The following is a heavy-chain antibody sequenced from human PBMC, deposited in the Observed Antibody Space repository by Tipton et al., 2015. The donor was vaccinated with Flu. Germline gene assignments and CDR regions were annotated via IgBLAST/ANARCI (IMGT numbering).Heavy chain of an antibody. CDR2: IKQDGSEK. CDR3: ARDSTTSIVVITSYYYYYGMDV. J-gene: IGHJ6*02. Sequence: SLRLSCAASGFTFSSYWMSWVRQAPGKGLEWVVNIKQDGSEKYYVDSVKGRFTISRDNAKNSLYLQMNSLRAEDTAVYYCARDSTTSIVVITSYYYYYGMDVWGQGTTVTVSS. V-gene: IGHV3-7*01. D-gene: IGHD3-22*01. CDR1: GFTFSSYW.